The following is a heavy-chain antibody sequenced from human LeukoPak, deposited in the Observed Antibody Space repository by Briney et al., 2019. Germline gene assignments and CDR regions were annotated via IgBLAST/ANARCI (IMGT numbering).Heavy chain of an antibody. D-gene: IGHD3-22*01. Sequence: SGGSLRLSCAASGFTFSRYNMNWVRQAPGKGLEWVSSISSSSSYIYYADSVKGRFTISRDNSKNTLYLQMNSLRAEDTAVYYCAKDRPHYYDSSGYYRDDAFDIWGQGTMVTVSS. V-gene: IGHV3-21*04. CDR2: ISSSSSYI. CDR1: GFTFSRYN. J-gene: IGHJ3*02. CDR3: AKDRPHYYDSSGYYRDDAFDI.